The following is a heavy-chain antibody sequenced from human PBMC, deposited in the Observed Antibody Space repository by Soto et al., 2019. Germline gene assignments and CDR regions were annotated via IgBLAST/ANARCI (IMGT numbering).Heavy chain of an antibody. CDR3: TKGGSSFYARFFDN. CDR1: GITFDNYA. CDR2: IANRGDTP. D-gene: IGHD2-2*01. J-gene: IGHJ4*02. V-gene: IGHV3-23*01. Sequence: GALRLSRLASGITFDNYAMAWVRQTPGRGLEWVAGIANRGDTPYYADSARGRFTISRDNSKNMVYLQMSHLTAEDTATYFCTKGGSSFYARFFDNWGQGVLVTVSS.